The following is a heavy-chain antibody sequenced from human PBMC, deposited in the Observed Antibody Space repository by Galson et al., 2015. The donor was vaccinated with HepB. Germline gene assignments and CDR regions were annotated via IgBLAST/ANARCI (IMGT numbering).Heavy chain of an antibody. J-gene: IGHJ4*02. CDR2: IIPIFGTA. V-gene: IGHV1-69*13. CDR1: AGTFSSYA. D-gene: IGHD3-3*01. CDR3: ARNPGDDCWSGYYPL. Sequence: AVKFPCKAAAGTFSSYAISWVRQAPGQGLEWMGGIIPIFGTANNAHKSQGRVTITANESTSTAYMELSRLRSEDTAVYYCARNPGDDCWSGYYPLWGQGTLVTVSS.